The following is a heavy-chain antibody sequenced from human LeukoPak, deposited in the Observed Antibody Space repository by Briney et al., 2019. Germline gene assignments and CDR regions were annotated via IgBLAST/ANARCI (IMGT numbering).Heavy chain of an antibody. Sequence: PSETLSLTCAVYGVSFSGYYWSWLRQPPGKGLEWIGEINHSGSTNYNPSLKSRVTISVDTSKNQFSLKLSSVTAADTAVYYCARQIPATANHYFDYWGQGTLVTVSS. CDR3: ARQIPATANHYFDY. D-gene: IGHD2-15*01. V-gene: IGHV4-34*01. CDR1: GVSFSGYY. CDR2: INHSGST. J-gene: IGHJ4*02.